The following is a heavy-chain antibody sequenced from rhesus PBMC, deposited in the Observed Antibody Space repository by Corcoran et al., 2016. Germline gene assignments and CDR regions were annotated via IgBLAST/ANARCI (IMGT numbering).Heavy chain of an antibody. CDR2: INPYNGNT. CDR1: GYTFTDYY. J-gene: IGHJ2*01. Sequence: QVQLVQSGAEVKKPGASVKVSCKASGYTFTDYYMHWVRQAPRQGLEWMGWINPYNGNTNYAQKFQGRVTITRDTSTSTAYMELSSLRSEDTAVYYCARDSPYRDKYFDLWGPGTPITISS. CDR3: ARDSPYRDKYFDL. V-gene: IGHV1S2*01. D-gene: IGHD4-23*01.